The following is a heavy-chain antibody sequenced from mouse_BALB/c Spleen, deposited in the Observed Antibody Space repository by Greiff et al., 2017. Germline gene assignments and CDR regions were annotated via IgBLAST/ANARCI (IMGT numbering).Heavy chain of an antibody. Sequence: EVQLQQSGAELVKPGASVKLSCTASGFNIKDTYMHWVKQRPEQGLEWIGRIDPANGNTKYDPKFQGKATITADTSPNTAYLQLSSLTSEDTAVYYCASYDYGIAYWGQGTLVTVSA. J-gene: IGHJ3*01. CDR1: GFNIKDTY. CDR3: ASYDYGIAY. V-gene: IGHV14-3*02. CDR2: IDPANGNT. D-gene: IGHD2-4*01.